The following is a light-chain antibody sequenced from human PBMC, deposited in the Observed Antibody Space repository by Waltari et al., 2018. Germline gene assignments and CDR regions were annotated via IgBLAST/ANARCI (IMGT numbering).Light chain of an antibody. V-gene: IGKV3-11*01. CDR3: QQRSDWPPKYT. Sequence: EVVLTQSPTTLSLSPGERATLSCRASQSFSSYLAWYQQKPGQAHRLLIAATANRATGIPARFSGSWSGTDFTLTISSLEPEDFAIYYCQQRSDWPPKYTFGQGTKLEIK. CDR1: QSFSSY. CDR2: ATA. J-gene: IGKJ2*01.